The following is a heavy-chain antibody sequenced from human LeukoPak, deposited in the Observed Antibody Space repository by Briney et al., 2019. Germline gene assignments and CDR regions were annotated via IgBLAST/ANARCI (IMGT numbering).Heavy chain of an antibody. CDR1: GFTFSDSY. J-gene: IGHJ4*02. CDR2: IKQDGSDK. CDR3: AKDPSGSYYYFDY. V-gene: IGHV3-7*01. Sequence: GGSLRLSCAASGFTFSDSYMSWVRQAQGKGLEWVAHIKQDGSDKYYADSVKGRFTISRDNSKNTLYLQMNSLRAEDTAVYYCAKDPSGSYYYFDYWGQGTLVTVSS. D-gene: IGHD1-26*01.